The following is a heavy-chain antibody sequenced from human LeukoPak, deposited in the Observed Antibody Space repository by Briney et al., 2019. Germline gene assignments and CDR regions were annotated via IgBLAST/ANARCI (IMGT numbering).Heavy chain of an antibody. Sequence: SGGSLRLSCAASGFTFSSYWMSWDRQAPGRELEWVANIKQDGSEKYYVDSVKGRFTISRDNAKNSLYLQMNSLRAEDTAVYYCARDRGGYKPYYMDVWGKGTTVTVSS. CDR3: ARDRGGYKPYYMDV. V-gene: IGHV3-7*01. CDR2: IKQDGSEK. CDR1: GFTFSSYW. D-gene: IGHD5-24*01. J-gene: IGHJ6*03.